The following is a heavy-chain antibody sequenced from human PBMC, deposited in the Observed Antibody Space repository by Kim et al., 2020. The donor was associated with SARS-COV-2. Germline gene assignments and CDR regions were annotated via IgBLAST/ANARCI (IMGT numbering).Heavy chain of an antibody. Sequence: ASVKVSCKASAYTFTNSAINWVRQAPGQGLEWMAWINTNTGNQRYAQGFTGRLVFSLDTSVSTAYLQISGLKAEDTAVYYCARVLSRDGYLFDYWGQGTL. J-gene: IGHJ4*02. CDR3: ARVLSRDGYLFDY. CDR2: INTNTGNQ. V-gene: IGHV7-4-1*02. D-gene: IGHD5-12*01. CDR1: AYTFTNSA.